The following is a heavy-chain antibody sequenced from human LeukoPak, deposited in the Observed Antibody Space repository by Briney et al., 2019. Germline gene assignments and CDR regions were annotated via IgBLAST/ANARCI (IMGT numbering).Heavy chain of an antibody. V-gene: IGHV4-4*07. CDR2: IYSGETT. CDR3: ARGTTNYYYYYVDV. CDR1: GGSIGSYY. J-gene: IGHJ6*03. D-gene: IGHD1-7*01. Sequence: KTSETLSLTCTVSGGSIGSYYWYWIRQPAGKGLEWIGRIYSGETTAYNPSLKSRVTMSVDTSKNQFSLKLSSVTAADTGVYYCARGTTNYYYYYVDVWGKGTTVIVSS.